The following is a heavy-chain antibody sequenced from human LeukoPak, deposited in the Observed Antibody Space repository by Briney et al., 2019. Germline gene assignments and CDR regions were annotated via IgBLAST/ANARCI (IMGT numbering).Heavy chain of an antibody. Sequence: SSETLSLTCAVSGYSISSSNWWGWIRQPPGKGLEWIGYIYYSGSTYYNPSLKSRVTMSVDTSKNQFSLKLSSVTAVDTAVYYCARKGSIHTFDIWGQGTMVTVSS. D-gene: IGHD2-15*01. V-gene: IGHV4-28*01. J-gene: IGHJ3*02. CDR2: IYYSGST. CDR3: ARKGSIHTFDI. CDR1: GYSISSSNW.